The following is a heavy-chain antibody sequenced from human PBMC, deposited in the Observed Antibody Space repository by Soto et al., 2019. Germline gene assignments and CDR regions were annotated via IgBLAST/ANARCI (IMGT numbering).Heavy chain of an antibody. CDR2: ISAYNGNT. D-gene: IGHD2-2*01. J-gene: IGHJ6*02. CDR1: GDTFTSYG. CDR3: ARGDCSSTSCYAYYYYYGMDV. Sequence: QVQLVQSGAEVKKPGASVKVSCKASGDTFTSYGISWVRQAPGQGLEWMGWISAYNGNTNYAQKLQGRVTMTTDTSPSTAYMELRSLRSDDTAVYYCARGDCSSTSCYAYYYYYGMDVWGQGTTVTVSS. V-gene: IGHV1-18*01.